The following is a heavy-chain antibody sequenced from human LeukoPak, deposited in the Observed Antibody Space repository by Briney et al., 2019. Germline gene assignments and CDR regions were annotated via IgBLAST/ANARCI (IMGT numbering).Heavy chain of an antibody. CDR2: MNPNSGNT. Sequence: ASVKVSCKASGYTFTSYDINWVRQATGQGLEWMGWMNPNSGNTGYAQKFQGRVTITRNTSISTAYMELSSLTSEDSAVYYCARRDCTGGSSRTRIFDYWGQGTLVTVSS. D-gene: IGHD2-8*02. CDR1: GYTFTSYD. J-gene: IGHJ4*02. CDR3: ARRDCTGGSSRTRIFDY. V-gene: IGHV1-8*03.